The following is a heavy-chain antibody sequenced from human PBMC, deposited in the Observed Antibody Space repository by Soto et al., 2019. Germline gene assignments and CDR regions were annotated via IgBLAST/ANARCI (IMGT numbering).Heavy chain of an antibody. D-gene: IGHD3-22*01. V-gene: IGHV4-4*07. CDR3: ARDRGDDSSGELDY. Sequence: LSLTCTVSGGSISSYYWSWIRQPAGKGLEWIGRIYTSGSTNYNPSLKSRVTMSVDTSKNQFSLKLSSVTAADTAVYYCARDRGDDSSGELDYWGQGTLVTVSS. CDR1: GGSISSYY. CDR2: IYTSGST. J-gene: IGHJ4*02.